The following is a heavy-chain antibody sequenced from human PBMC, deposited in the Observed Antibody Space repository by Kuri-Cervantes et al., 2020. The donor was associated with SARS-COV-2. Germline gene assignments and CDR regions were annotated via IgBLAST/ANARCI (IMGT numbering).Heavy chain of an antibody. D-gene: IGHD2-15*01. CDR3: AKIGTQYCSAGSCYVDY. V-gene: IGHV3-23*01. J-gene: IGHJ4*02. CDR1: GFTFSSYA. CDR2: ISGSGGST. Sequence: GEPLKISCAASGFTFSSYAMSWVRQAPGKGLEWVSAISGSGGSTYYADSVKGRFTISRDNSKNTLYLQMNSLRAEDTAVYYCAKIGTQYCSAGSCYVDYWGQGTLVTVSS.